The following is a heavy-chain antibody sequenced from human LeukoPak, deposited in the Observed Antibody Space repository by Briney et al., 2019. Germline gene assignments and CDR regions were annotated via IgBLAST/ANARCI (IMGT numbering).Heavy chain of an antibody. Sequence: PSETLSLTCTVSGGSISSSSYYWSWIRQPAGKGLEWIGRIYTSGSTNYNPSLKSRVTISVDTSKNQFSLKLSSVTAADTAVYYCARDPITMVRGVMSYNWFDPWGQGTLVTVSS. V-gene: IGHV4-61*02. D-gene: IGHD3-10*01. J-gene: IGHJ5*02. CDR3: ARDPITMVRGVMSYNWFDP. CDR2: IYTSGST. CDR1: GGSISSSSYY.